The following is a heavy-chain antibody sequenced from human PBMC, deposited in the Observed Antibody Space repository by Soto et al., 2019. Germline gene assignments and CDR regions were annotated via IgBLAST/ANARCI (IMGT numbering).Heavy chain of an antibody. V-gene: IGHV3-7*05. CDR3: LSAGSAVF. D-gene: IGHD3-10*01. J-gene: IGHJ4*02. CDR1: GFTLSNYW. Sequence: EVQLVQSGGGLVQPGGSLRLSCAASGFTLSNYWMTWVRQAPGKGLEWVANISYDGSEKNYVDSVKGRFTISRDNTRNSLALQMNTLRAEDTAVYYCLSAGSAVFWGQGTLVTVSS. CDR2: ISYDGSEK.